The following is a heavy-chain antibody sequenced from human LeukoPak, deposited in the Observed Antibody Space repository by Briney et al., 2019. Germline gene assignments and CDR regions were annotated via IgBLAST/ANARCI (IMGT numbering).Heavy chain of an antibody. CDR2: ISRGSTYR. CDR1: GFTFSFYD. J-gene: IGHJ4*02. V-gene: IGHV3-21*06. CDR3: ARIGPGSDAYNSFDY. D-gene: IGHD5-24*01. Sequence: GGSLRLSYATSGFTFSFYDMNWVRQAPGKGLEWVSSISRGSTYRFSAGSVRGRFFISRDDAKNSLFLDMSSLSGEDTGVYYCARIGPGSDAYNSFDYWGMGTLVTVSS.